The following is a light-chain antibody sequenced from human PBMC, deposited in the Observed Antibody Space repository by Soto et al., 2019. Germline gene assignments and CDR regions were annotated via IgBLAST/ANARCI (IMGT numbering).Light chain of an antibody. CDR3: QQLNDRRFS. Sequence: IQLPQSPSSLSASVGDRVTISCRASQGNNSFVAWYQQKSGKAPKLLIYAASTLQSGVPSRFSGSGSGTDFTLTISSLQPEDFATYYCQQLNDRRFSFGQGTKLDIK. CDR1: QGNNSF. J-gene: IGKJ2*01. V-gene: IGKV1-9*01. CDR2: AAS.